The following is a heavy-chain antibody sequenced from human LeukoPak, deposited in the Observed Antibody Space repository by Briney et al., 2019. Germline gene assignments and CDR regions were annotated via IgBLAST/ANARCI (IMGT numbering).Heavy chain of an antibody. CDR1: GGSISSSSYY. CDR2: IYYSGST. V-gene: IGHV4-39*07. Sequence: SETLSLTCTVSGGSISSSSYYWGWIRQPPGKGLEWIGSIYYSGSTYHNPSLKSRVTISVDTSKNQFSLNLSSVTAADTAVYYCARADYDILTGYVYYYYMDVWGKGTTVTVSS. J-gene: IGHJ6*03. D-gene: IGHD3-9*01. CDR3: ARADYDILTGYVYYYYMDV.